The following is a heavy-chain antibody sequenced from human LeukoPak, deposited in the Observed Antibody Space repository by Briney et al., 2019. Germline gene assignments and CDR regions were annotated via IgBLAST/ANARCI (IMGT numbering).Heavy chain of an antibody. J-gene: IGHJ4*02. CDR3: ARPPFRGYSYGPFDY. V-gene: IGHV1-69*13. CDR1: GGTFSSYA. CDR2: IIPIFGTA. D-gene: IGHD5-18*01. Sequence: GASVKVSCKASGGTFSSYAISWVRQAPGQGLEWMGGIIPIFGTANYAQKFQGRVTITADESTSTAYMELSSLRSEDTAVYYCARPPFRGYSYGPFDYWGQGTLVTVSS.